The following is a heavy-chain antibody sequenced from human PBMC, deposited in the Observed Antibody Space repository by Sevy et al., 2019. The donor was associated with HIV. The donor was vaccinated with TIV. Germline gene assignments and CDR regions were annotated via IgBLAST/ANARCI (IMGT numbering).Heavy chain of an antibody. Sequence: GGSLRLSCAASGFTFSGSAKHWVRQASGKGLEWVGRIRSKANSYATAYAASVKGRFTISRDDSKNTAYLQMNSLKTEDTAVYYCTRTPGMDFWSGYYKYFDYWGQGTLVTVSS. CDR2: IRSKANSYAT. D-gene: IGHD3-3*01. V-gene: IGHV3-73*01. CDR3: TRTPGMDFWSGYYKYFDY. CDR1: GFTFSGSA. J-gene: IGHJ4*02.